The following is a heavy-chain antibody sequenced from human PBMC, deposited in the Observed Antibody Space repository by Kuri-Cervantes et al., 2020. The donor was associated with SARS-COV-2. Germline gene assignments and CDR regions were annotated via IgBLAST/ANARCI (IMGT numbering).Heavy chain of an antibody. CDR3: AKDTKPLAAAGWFDP. Sequence: SCKASGYTFTSYGMHWVRQAPGKGLEWVAVISYDGSNKYYADSVKGRFTISRDNPKNTLYLQMNSLRAEDTAVYYCAKDTKPLAAAGWFDPWGQGTLVTVSS. CDR2: ISYDGSNK. CDR1: GYTFTSYG. V-gene: IGHV3-30*18. D-gene: IGHD6-13*01. J-gene: IGHJ5*02.